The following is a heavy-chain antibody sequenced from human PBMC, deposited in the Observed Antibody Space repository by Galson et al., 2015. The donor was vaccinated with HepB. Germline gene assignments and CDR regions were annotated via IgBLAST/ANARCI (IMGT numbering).Heavy chain of an antibody. J-gene: IGHJ2*01. CDR3: ARDRVDILTGSRYFDL. CDR1: GFTFSSYG. Sequence: SLRLSCAASGFTFSSYGMHWVRQAPGKGLEWGAVIWYDGSNKYYADSVKGRFTISRDNSKNTLYLQMNSLRAEDTAVYYCARDRVDILTGSRYFDLWGRGTLVTVSS. D-gene: IGHD3-9*01. V-gene: IGHV3-33*01. CDR2: IWYDGSNK.